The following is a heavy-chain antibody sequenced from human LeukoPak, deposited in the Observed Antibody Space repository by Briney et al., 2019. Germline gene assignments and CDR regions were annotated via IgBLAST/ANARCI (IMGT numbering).Heavy chain of an antibody. Sequence: PGGSLRLSCAASGFTFSSYWMHWVRQAPGKGLVWVSRINSDGSSTSYADSVKGRFTISRDNAKNTLYLQMNSLRAEDTAVYYCARYRSSGYYGSSVGYFDYWGQGTLVTVSS. CDR3: ARYRSSGYYGSSVGYFDY. D-gene: IGHD3-22*01. CDR2: INSDGSST. J-gene: IGHJ4*02. CDR1: GFTFSSYW. V-gene: IGHV3-74*01.